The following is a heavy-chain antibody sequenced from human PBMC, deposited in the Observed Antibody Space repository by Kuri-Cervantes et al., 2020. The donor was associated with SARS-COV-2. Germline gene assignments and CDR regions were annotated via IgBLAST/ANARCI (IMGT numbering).Heavy chain of an antibody. CDR1: GFTFSSYA. Sequence: GESLKISCAASGFTFSSYAMSWVRQAPGKGLEWVSAISGSGGSTYYADSVKGRFTISRDNSKNTLYLQMNSLRAEDTAAYYCARGRFRDYWGQGTLVTVSS. J-gene: IGHJ4*02. D-gene: IGHD2-21*01. CDR3: ARGRFRDY. CDR2: ISGSGGST. V-gene: IGHV3-23*01.